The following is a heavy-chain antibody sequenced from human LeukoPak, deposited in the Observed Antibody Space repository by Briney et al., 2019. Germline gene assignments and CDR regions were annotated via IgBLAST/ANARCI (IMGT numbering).Heavy chain of an antibody. J-gene: IGHJ5*02. D-gene: IGHD3-16*01. CDR2: IYYSGST. Sequence: SETLSLTCTVSGGSFSSGGYYWSWIRQHPGEGLEWTGYIYYSGSTYYNPSLKSRVTISVDTSKNQFSLKLSSVTAADTAVYYCASNLYVSWFDPWGQGTLVTVSS. CDR1: GGSFSSGGYY. CDR3: ASNLYVSWFDP. V-gene: IGHV4-31*03.